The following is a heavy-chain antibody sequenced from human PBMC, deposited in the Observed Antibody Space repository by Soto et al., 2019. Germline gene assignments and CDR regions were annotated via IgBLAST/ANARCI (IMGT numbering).Heavy chain of an antibody. CDR1: GYTFTSYY. V-gene: IGHV1-46*01. CDR2: INPSGGRT. Sequence: QVQLVQSGAEVKKPGASVKVSCKASGYTFTSYYMYWGRQGPRQGLEWMGIINPSGGRTSYAQKYQGRVTITRDTSTSTVYMELSSLRSEDTAVYYCARALSLIAAAGTFMQSWYFDLWGRGTLVTVSS. CDR3: ARALSLIAAAGTFMQSWYFDL. D-gene: IGHD6-13*01. J-gene: IGHJ2*01.